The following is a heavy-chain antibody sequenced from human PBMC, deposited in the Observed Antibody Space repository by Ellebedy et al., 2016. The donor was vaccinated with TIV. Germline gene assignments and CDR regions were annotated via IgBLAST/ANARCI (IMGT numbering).Heavy chain of an antibody. D-gene: IGHD2-21*02. CDR3: ARDSGAYCGGDCYNIDY. V-gene: IGHV1-69*04. CDR2: IIPILGIA. CDR1: GGTFSSCA. Sequence: AASVKVSCKASGGTFSSCAISWVRQAPGQGLEWMGRIIPILGIANYAQKFQGRVPITADKSTSTAYMELSSLRSEETAVYYCARDSGAYCGGDCYNIDYWGQGTLVTVSS. J-gene: IGHJ4*02.